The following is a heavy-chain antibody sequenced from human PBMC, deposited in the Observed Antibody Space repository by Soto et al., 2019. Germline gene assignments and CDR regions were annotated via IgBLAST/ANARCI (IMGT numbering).Heavy chain of an antibody. J-gene: IGHJ6*02. CDR1: GFTFSSYA. CDR3: AKDWRMDV. Sequence: EVQLLESGGGLVQPGGSLRLSCAASGFTFSSYAMNWVRQAPGKGLEWVSDISSSGGSGGSTHYVESVKGRFTISRDNSKNTLYLQMNSLRAEDTAVYYCAKDWRMDVWGQGTTVTVSS. CDR2: ISSSGGSGGST. V-gene: IGHV3-23*01.